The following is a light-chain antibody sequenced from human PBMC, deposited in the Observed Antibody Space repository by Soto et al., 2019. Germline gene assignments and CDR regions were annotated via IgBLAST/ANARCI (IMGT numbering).Light chain of an antibody. CDR2: SNN. CDR1: SSNIGNNY. Sequence: QSVLTQPPSVSAAPGQKVTISCSGSSSNIGNNYVSWYQQLPGTAPKVLIYSNNQRPSGVPDRFSGSKSGTSASLAISGLQSEDEADYYCAAWDDSLNGRVFGGGTKLTVL. V-gene: IGLV1-44*01. CDR3: AAWDDSLNGRV. J-gene: IGLJ3*02.